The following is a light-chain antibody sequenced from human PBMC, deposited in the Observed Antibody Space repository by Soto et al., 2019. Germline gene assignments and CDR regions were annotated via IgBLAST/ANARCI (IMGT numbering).Light chain of an antibody. CDR1: SSDVGGYKY. J-gene: IGLJ1*01. CDR3: SSYAVINNLWV. Sequence: QSALTQPPSASGSPGQSVTISCTGTSSDVGGYKYVSWYQQHPGKAPKLMIFEVNKRPSGVPDRFSGSKSGNTASLTVSGLQAEDEADYYCSSYAVINNLWVFGTGTKLTVL. CDR2: EVN. V-gene: IGLV2-8*01.